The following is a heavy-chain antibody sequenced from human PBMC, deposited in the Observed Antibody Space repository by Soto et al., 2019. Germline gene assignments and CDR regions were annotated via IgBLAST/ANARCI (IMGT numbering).Heavy chain of an antibody. Sequence: ASVKVSCKASGYTFTGYYMHWVRQAPGQGLEWMGWINPNSGGTNYAQKFQGWVTMTRDTSISTAYMELSRLRSDDTAVYYCARDKDSSSSGAFDIWGQGTMVTVSS. D-gene: IGHD6-6*01. V-gene: IGHV1-2*04. J-gene: IGHJ3*02. CDR3: ARDKDSSSSGAFDI. CDR1: GYTFTGYY. CDR2: INPNSGGT.